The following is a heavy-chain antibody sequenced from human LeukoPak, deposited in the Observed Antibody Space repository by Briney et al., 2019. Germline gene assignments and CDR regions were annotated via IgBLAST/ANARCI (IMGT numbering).Heavy chain of an antibody. V-gene: IGHV1-69*01. J-gene: IGHJ1*01. Sequence: SVKVSCKASGGTFSSYAISWVRQAPGQGLEWMGGIIPVFGTANYAQKFQGRVTITADESTSTAYMELSSLRSEDTAVYYCARDHCSSTSCYLYFQHWGQGTLVTVSS. CDR3: ARDHCSSTSCYLYFQH. CDR1: GGTFSSYA. CDR2: IIPVFGTA. D-gene: IGHD2-2*01.